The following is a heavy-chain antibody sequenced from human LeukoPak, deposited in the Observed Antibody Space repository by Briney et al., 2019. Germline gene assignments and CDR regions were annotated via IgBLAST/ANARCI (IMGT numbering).Heavy chain of an antibody. CDR2: ISGSGGST. J-gene: IGHJ4*02. D-gene: IGHD3-3*01. CDR1: GFTFSSYA. V-gene: IGHV3-23*01. Sequence: PGGSLRLSCAASGFTFSSYAMSWVRQAPGKGLEWVSAISGSGGSTYYADSVKGRFTISRDNSKNTLYLQMNSLRAEDTAVYYCANHGGYDFWSGLYYFDYWGQGTLVTVSS. CDR3: ANHGGYDFWSGLYYFDY.